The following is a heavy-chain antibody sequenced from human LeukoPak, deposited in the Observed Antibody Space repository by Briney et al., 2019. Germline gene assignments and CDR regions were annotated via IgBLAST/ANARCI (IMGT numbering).Heavy chain of an antibody. Sequence: PSETLSLTCAVSGGSISSSNWWSWVRQPPGKGLEWIGEIYHSGSTNCNPSLKSRVTISVDKSKNQFSLKLSSVTAADTAVYYCARASSGPYGFDYWGQGTLVTVSS. CDR1: GGSISSSNW. D-gene: IGHD3-22*01. V-gene: IGHV4-4*02. CDR3: ARASSGPYGFDY. J-gene: IGHJ4*02. CDR2: IYHSGST.